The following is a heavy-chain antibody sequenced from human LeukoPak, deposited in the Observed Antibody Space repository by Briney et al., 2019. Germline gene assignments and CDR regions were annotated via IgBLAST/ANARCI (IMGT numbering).Heavy chain of an antibody. V-gene: IGHV3-48*03. CDR3: ARDYIPSY. CDR1: GFTFSSYE. CDR2: ISSSGSSI. D-gene: IGHD4-11*01. J-gene: IGHJ4*02. Sequence: PGGSLRLSCAASGFTFSSYEMNWVRQAPGKGLEWVSYISSSGSSIHYADSVKGRFTISRDNAKGSLYLQMNSLRAEDTAVYYCARDYIPSYWGQGTLVTVSS.